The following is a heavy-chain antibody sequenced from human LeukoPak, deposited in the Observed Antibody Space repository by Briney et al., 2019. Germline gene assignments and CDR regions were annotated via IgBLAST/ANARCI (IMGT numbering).Heavy chain of an antibody. CDR1: GYTFTGYY. D-gene: IGHD3-10*01. CDR2: INPNSGGT. V-gene: IGHV1-2*02. J-gene: IGHJ4*02. Sequence: GASVKVPCKASGYTFTGYYMHWVRQAPGQGLEWMGWINPNSGGTNYAQKFQGRVTMTRDTSISTAYMELSRLRSDDTAVYYCARGDYYAKGGDTDYWGQGTLVTVSS. CDR3: ARGDYYAKGGDTDY.